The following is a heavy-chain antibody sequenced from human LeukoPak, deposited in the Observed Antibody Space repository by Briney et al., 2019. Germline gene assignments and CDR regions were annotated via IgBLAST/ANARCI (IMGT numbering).Heavy chain of an antibody. J-gene: IGHJ6*02. D-gene: IGHD6-19*01. Sequence: PSETLSLTCTVSGGSISSYYWSWIRQPPGKGLEWIGYIYYSGSTNYNPSLKSRVTISVDTSKNQFSLKLSSVTAADTAVYYCARHWVAGKQIYYYYYGMDVWGQGTTVTVSS. CDR1: GGSISSYY. CDR2: IYYSGST. V-gene: IGHV4-59*08. CDR3: ARHWVAGKQIYYYYYGMDV.